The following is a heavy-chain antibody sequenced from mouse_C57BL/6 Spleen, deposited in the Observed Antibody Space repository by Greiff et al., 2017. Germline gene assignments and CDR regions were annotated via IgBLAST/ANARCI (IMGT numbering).Heavy chain of an antibody. D-gene: IGHD1-1*01. Sequence: QVQLQQPGTELVKPGASVKLSCKASGYTFTSYWMHWVKQRPGQGLEWIGNINPSNGGTKYNEKFKSKATLTVDKSSSTAYMQLSSLTSEDSAVYFGARGTTVVAGDYAMDYWGQGTSVTVSS. CDR2: INPSNGGT. CDR3: ARGTTVVAGDYAMDY. V-gene: IGHV1-53*01. CDR1: GYTFTSYW. J-gene: IGHJ4*01.